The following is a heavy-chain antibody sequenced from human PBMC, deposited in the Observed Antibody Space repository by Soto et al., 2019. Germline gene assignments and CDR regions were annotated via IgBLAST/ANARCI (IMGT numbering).Heavy chain of an antibody. D-gene: IGHD3-10*01. CDR1: GFTFGTTD. Sequence: QLLQSGGGLVQPGGSLTLSCAASGFTFGTTDMSWVRQAPGEGLEGVSTIDGSGGITYYADSVKGRFTISRDNSRNTVYLQMNSLRGDDTALYYCVKKSGGFNNWGQGALVTVSS. V-gene: IGHV3-23*01. J-gene: IGHJ4*02. CDR3: VKKSGGFNN. CDR2: IDGSGGIT.